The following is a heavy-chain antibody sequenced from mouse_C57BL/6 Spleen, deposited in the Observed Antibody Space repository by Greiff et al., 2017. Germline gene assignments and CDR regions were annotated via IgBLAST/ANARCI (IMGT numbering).Heavy chain of an antibody. Sequence: VQLQQPGAELVKPGASVKLSCKASGYTFTSYWMHWVKQRPGQGLEWIGMIHPNSGSTNYNEKFKSKATLTVDKSSSTAYMQLSSLTSEDSAVYSCARWMGLRSWFAYWGQGTLVTVSA. V-gene: IGHV1-64*01. CDR2: IHPNSGST. J-gene: IGHJ3*01. CDR3: ARWMGLRSWFAY. CDR1: GYTFTSYW. D-gene: IGHD2-4*01.